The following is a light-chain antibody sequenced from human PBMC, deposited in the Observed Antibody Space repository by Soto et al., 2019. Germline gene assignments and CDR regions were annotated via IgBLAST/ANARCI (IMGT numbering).Light chain of an antibody. CDR3: QHYGSSWLT. J-gene: IGKJ1*01. CDR1: QSVSSSY. CDR2: GVS. Sequence: EIVLTQSPGTLSLSPGERATLSCRASQSVSSSYLSWYQQKPGQTPRLLIYGVSRRATGIPDRFSGSGSGTDFTLTISRLEPEDFAVYYCQHYGSSWLTFGQGTK. V-gene: IGKV3-20*01.